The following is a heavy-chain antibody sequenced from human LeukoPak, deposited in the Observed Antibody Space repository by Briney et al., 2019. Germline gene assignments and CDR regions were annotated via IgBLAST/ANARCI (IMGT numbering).Heavy chain of an antibody. CDR3: TRGSPSSGYYYDSSGYYRIEYYFDY. Sequence: SETLSLTCSVYGGSVSGYYWSWIRQPPGKGLEWSGEINHSGSTNYNPSLKSRVTISVDTSKNQFSLKLSSVTAAETAVYYCTRGSPSSGYYYDSSGYYRIEYYFDYWGQGTLVTVSS. V-gene: IGHV4-34*01. J-gene: IGHJ4*02. CDR1: GGSVSGYY. D-gene: IGHD3-22*01. CDR2: INHSGST.